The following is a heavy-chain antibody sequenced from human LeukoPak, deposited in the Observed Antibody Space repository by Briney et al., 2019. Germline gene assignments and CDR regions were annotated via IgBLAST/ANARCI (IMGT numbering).Heavy chain of an antibody. CDR1: GGSISSYY. CDR2: IYYSGST. CDR3: ARSYSSSSKAGYYYYYGMDV. D-gene: IGHD6-6*01. V-gene: IGHV4-59*01. Sequence: SETLSLTCTVSGGSISSYYWSWIRQPPGKGLEWMGYIYYSGSTNYNPSLKSRVTISVDTSKNQFSLKLSSVTAADTAVYYCARSYSSSSKAGYYYYYGMDVWGQGTTVTVSS. J-gene: IGHJ6*02.